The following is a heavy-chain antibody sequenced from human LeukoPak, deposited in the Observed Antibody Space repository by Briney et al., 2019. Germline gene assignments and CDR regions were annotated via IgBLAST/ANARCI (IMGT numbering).Heavy chain of an antibody. J-gene: IGHJ4*02. CDR2: IKSGGSVT. Sequence: PGGSLRPSCAASGFTFSSYWMHWVRQAPGEGLVWVSRIKSGGSVTWYADSVKGRFTISRDNAKNMLYLQMNSLRDEDTAVYFCARDHDAVGTTIDHWGQGTLVTVSS. D-gene: IGHD1-14*01. CDR3: ARDHDAVGTTIDH. CDR1: GFTFSSYW. V-gene: IGHV3-74*01.